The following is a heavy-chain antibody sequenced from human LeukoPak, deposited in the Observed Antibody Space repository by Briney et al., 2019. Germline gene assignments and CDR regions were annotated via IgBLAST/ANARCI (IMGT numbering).Heavy chain of an antibody. J-gene: IGHJ4*02. V-gene: IGHV4-34*01. CDR1: GGSFSGYY. Sequence: SETLSLTCAVYGGSFSGYYWSWVRQPPGQGLEWIGEVHPSGSTNYNPSLETRATMSVEASKNQFSLNLRSVTAADTAVYYCARGTDAYKLGHIWGQGTLVTVSS. CDR3: ARGTDAYKLGHI. CDR2: VHPSGST. D-gene: IGHD5-24*01.